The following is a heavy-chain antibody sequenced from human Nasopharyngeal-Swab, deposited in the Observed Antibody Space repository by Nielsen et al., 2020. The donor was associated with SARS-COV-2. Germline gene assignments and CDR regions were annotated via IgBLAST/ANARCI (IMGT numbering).Heavy chain of an antibody. V-gene: IGHV3-21*01. CDR1: GFTFSSNS. J-gene: IGHJ6*03. CDR2: ISSSSSYI. Sequence: GASLKISCAASGFTFSSNSMNWIRKAPGKGLEWVSSISSSSSYIYYADSVKGRFTISRDNAKNALYLQMNSLRAEYTAVYYCARARRGVDYYMDVWGKGTTVTVSS. D-gene: IGHD3-10*01. CDR3: ARARRGVDYYMDV.